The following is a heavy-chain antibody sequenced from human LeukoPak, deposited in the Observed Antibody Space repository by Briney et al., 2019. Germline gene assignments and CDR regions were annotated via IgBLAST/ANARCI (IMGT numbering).Heavy chain of an antibody. CDR3: ARRGPSGRSLDY. V-gene: IGHV4-39*01. CDR2: MYYGGST. J-gene: IGHJ4*02. Sequence: SETLSLTCNVSGGSISSSGYYWGWIRQPPGKGLEWIGSMYYGGSTYYNPSLKSRVTISVDTSKNQFSLKLSSVTAADTAVYYCARRGPSGRSLDYWGQGTLVTVSS. CDR1: GGSISSSGYY. D-gene: IGHD1-26*01.